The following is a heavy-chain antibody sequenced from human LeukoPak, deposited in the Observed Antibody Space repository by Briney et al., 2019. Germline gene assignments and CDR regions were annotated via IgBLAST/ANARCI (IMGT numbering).Heavy chain of an antibody. D-gene: IGHD5-12*01. CDR2: IYHSASP. V-gene: IGHV4-30-2*01. Sequence: PSETLSLTCAVSGGSISSGGYSWSWVRQPRGKGLEWVGYIYHSASPYYNPSLKSRVTISVDRPKNQFSLKPSSVTAADTAVYYCARALDSGYDLNYWGKGTLVTVSS. J-gene: IGHJ4*02. CDR1: GGSISSGGYS. CDR3: ARALDSGYDLNY.